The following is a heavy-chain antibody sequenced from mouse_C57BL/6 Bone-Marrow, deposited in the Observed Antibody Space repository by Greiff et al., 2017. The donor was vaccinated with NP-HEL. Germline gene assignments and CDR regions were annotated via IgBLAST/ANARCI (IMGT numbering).Heavy chain of an antibody. D-gene: IGHD2-4*01. Sequence: EVQLVESGPGLVKPSQSLSLTCSVTGYSITSGYYWNWIRQFPGNKLEWMGYISYDGSNNYNPSLKNRISITRDTSKNQFFLKLNSVTTEDTATYYCARGRIYYEYDGYYFDYWGQGTTLTVSS. V-gene: IGHV3-6*01. CDR2: ISYDGSN. J-gene: IGHJ2*01. CDR3: ARGRIYYEYDGYYFDY. CDR1: GYSITSGYY.